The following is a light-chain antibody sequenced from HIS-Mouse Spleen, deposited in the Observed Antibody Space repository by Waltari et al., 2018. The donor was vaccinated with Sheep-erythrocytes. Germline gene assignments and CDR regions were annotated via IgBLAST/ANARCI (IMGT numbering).Light chain of an antibody. CDR2: DVS. CDR1: SSDGGGYTN. CDR3: CSYAGSYNHV. J-gene: IGLJ1*01. V-gene: IGLV2-11*01. Sequence: QSALTQPRSVSGSPGQSVTTPCTGTSSDGGGYTNFSGYQPHPGKAPKLMIYDVSKRPSGVPDRFSGSKSGNTASLTISGLQAEDEADYYCCSYAGSYNHVFATGTKVTVL.